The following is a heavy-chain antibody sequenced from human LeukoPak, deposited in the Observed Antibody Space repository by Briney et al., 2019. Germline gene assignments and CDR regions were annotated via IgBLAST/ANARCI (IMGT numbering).Heavy chain of an antibody. CDR1: GFTFSSYA. D-gene: IGHD3-16*01. CDR2: ISYDGSNE. V-gene: IGHV3-30-3*01. J-gene: IGHJ4*02. CDR3: ARVNVCPRCHFDY. Sequence: GRSLRLSCAASGFTFSSYAMHWVRQAPCKGLEWVTVISYDGSNEYYADSVKGRFTISRDNAKNTLYLQMNTLRAEDTAVYYCARVNVCPRCHFDYWRQGTLVTVSS.